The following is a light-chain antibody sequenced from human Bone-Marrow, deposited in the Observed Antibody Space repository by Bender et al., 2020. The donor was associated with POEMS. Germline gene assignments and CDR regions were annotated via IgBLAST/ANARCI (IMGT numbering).Light chain of an antibody. V-gene: IGLV2-14*01. J-gene: IGLJ3*02. CDR3: CSYAADNNLL. CDR2: DVT. CDR1: SSDVGNYNY. Sequence: QSALTQPASVSGSPGQSITISCTGTSSDVGNYNYVSWYQQHPGKAPKLIIFDVTDRPSRISSRFSGSKSGNTASLTISGLQAEDEADYYCCSYAADNNLLFGGGTKLTVL.